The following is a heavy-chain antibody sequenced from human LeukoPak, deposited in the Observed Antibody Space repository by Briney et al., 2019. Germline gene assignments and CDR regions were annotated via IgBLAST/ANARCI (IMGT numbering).Heavy chain of an antibody. J-gene: IGHJ4*02. CDR2: INPNSGGT. CDR1: GYTFTGYY. D-gene: IGHD5-12*01. CDR3: ARDYSGYDYYFYG. Sequence: GASVKVSCKASGYTFTGYYMHWVRQAPGQGLEWMGWINPNSGGTNYAQKFQGRVTMTRDTSISTAYMELSRLRSDDTAVYYCARDYSGYDYYFYGWGQGTLVTVSS. V-gene: IGHV1-2*02.